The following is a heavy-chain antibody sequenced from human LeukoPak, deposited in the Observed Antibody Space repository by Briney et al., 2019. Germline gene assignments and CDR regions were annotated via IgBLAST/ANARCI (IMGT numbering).Heavy chain of an antibody. V-gene: IGHV3-30-3*01. D-gene: IGHD1-26*01. CDR3: AKVGATKGGFDY. CDR1: GFTFNSYS. CDR2: ISDDETYK. J-gene: IGHJ4*02. Sequence: GRSLRLSCAASGFTFNSYSMHWVRQAPGKGLEWVTAISDDETYKFYADSVKGRFTISRDNSKNTLYLQMNSLRAEDTAVYYCAKVGATKGGFDYWGQGTLVTVSS.